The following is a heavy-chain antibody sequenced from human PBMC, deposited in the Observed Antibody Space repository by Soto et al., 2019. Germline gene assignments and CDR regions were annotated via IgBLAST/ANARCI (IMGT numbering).Heavy chain of an antibody. CDR1: GGTFSSYA. J-gene: IGHJ5*02. Sequence: SVKVSCKASGGTFSSYAISWVRQAPGQGLEWMGGIIPIFGTANYAQKFQGRVTITADESTSTAYMELSSLRSEDTAVYYCARERGERIAAAGSYNWFDPWGQGTLVTVSS. V-gene: IGHV1-69*13. CDR3: ARERGERIAAAGSYNWFDP. CDR2: IIPIFGTA. D-gene: IGHD6-13*01.